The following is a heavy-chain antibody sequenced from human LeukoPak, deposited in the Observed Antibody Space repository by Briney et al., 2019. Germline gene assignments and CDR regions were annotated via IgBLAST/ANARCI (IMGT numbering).Heavy chain of an antibody. CDR2: MSSGGTYI. J-gene: IGHJ4*02. Sequence: GGSLRLSCTASGFTCSNHAMTWVRQAPGKGLEWASSMSSGGTYIYYADSVRGRFTISRDNAKNSLYLVMNSLRAEDTATYYCATDRPTGASRVFVVQWGQGTLVTVSS. CDR1: GFTCSNHA. D-gene: IGHD2-15*01. V-gene: IGHV3-21*01. CDR3: ATDRPTGASRVFVVQ.